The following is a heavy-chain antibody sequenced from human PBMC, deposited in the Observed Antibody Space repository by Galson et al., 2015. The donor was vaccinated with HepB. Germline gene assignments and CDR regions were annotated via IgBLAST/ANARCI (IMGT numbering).Heavy chain of an antibody. CDR2: IKQDGSEK. CDR1: GFTFSSYW. D-gene: IGHD5-18*01. V-gene: IGHV3-7*01. CDR3: ARLLRGTAMVGSMDV. J-gene: IGHJ6*02. Sequence: SLRLSCAASGFTFSSYWMSWVRQAPGKGPEWVANIKQDGSEKYYVDSVKGRFTISRDNAKNSLYLQMNSLRAEDTAVYYCARLLRGTAMVGSMDVWGQGTTVTVSS.